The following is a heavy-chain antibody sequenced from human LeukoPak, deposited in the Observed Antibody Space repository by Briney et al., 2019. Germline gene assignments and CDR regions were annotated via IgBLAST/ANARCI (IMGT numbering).Heavy chain of an antibody. Sequence: ASVKVSCKASGYTFTGYYMHWVRQAPGQGLEWMGWISTYNGNTNYAQKLQGRVTMTTDTSTSTAYMELRSLRSDDTAVYYCARDVWRGPPPRAFDYWGQGTLVTVSS. V-gene: IGHV1-18*04. D-gene: IGHD2-8*01. CDR1: GYTFTGYY. J-gene: IGHJ4*02. CDR3: ARDVWRGPPPRAFDY. CDR2: ISTYNGNT.